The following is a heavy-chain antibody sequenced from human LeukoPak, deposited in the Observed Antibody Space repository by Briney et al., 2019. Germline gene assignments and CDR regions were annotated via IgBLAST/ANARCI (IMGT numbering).Heavy chain of an antibody. CDR2: MNPNSGNT. V-gene: IGHV1-8*03. J-gene: IGHJ4*02. CDR1: GYTFTSYD. D-gene: IGHD2-2*01. CDR3: ARGLVPAAPDAFDY. Sequence: GASVKVSCKASGYTFTSYDINWVRQVTGQGLEWMGWMNPNSGNTGYAQKFQGRVTITRNTSISTAYMGLSSLRSEDTAVYYCARGLVPAAPDAFDYWGQGTLVTVSS.